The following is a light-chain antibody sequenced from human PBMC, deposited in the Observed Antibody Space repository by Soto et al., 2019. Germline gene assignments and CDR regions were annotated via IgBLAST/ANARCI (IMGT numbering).Light chain of an antibody. CDR3: SPYTSSSTYV. CDR2: EVS. Sequence: SVLTQPASVSGSPGQSITISCTGTSSDVGGYNYVSWYQQHPGKAPKLMIYEVSNRPSGVSNRFSGSKSGNTASLTISELQAEDEADYYCSPYTSSSTYVFGNGTKVTVL. CDR1: SSDVGGYNY. V-gene: IGLV2-14*01. J-gene: IGLJ1*01.